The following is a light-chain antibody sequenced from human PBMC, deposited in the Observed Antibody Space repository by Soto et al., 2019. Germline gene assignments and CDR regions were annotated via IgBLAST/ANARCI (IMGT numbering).Light chain of an antibody. V-gene: IGLV4-69*01. CDR2: LNSDGSH. CDR1: SGHSSYA. J-gene: IGLJ1*01. Sequence: QLVLTQSPSASASLGASVKLTCTLSSGHSSYAIAWHQQQPEKGPRYLMKLNSDGSHNKGDGIPDRFSGSSSGAERYLTISSLQSEDEADYYCQTWGTGTDVFGTGTKLTVL. CDR3: QTWGTGTDV.